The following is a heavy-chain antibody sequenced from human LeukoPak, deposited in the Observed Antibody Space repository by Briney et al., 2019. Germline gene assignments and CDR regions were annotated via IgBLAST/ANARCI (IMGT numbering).Heavy chain of an antibody. J-gene: IGHJ5*02. CDR1: GFTFSSYG. CDR2: ISGSGGST. D-gene: IGHD1-26*01. V-gene: IGHV3-23*01. Sequence: QAGGSLRLSCAASGFTFSSYGMSWVRQAPGKGLEWVSAISGSGGSTYYADSVKGRFTISRDNSKNTLYLQMNSLRAEDTAVYYCAKDPGRWELLRWFDPWGQGTLVTVSS. CDR3: AKDPGRWELLRWFDP.